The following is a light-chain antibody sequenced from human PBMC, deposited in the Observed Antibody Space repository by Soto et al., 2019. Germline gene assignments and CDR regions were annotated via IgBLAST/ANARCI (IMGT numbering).Light chain of an antibody. CDR2: GAS. CDR3: QQYGSSPRT. V-gene: IGKV3-20*01. Sequence: EIVLTQSPGTLSLSPGERATLSCRASQSVSSSYLAWYQQKPGQAPRLLISGASFRATGIPDRFSGSGSGTGFTLTISRLEPEDFAVYYCQQYGSSPRTFGQGTKVQIK. CDR1: QSVSSSY. J-gene: IGKJ1*01.